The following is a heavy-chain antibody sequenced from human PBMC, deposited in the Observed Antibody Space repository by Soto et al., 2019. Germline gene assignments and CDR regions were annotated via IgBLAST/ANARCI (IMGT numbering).Heavy chain of an antibody. CDR1: GGTFSSYA. V-gene: IGHV1-69*13. Sequence: ASVKVSCKASGGTFSSYAISWVRQAPGQGLEWMGGIIPIFGTANYAQKFQGRVTITADESTSTAYMELSSLRSEDTAVYYCAREKYSSSSLTIYYGMDVWGQGTTVTVSS. CDR3: AREKYSSSSLTIYYGMDV. D-gene: IGHD6-6*01. J-gene: IGHJ6*02. CDR2: IIPIFGTA.